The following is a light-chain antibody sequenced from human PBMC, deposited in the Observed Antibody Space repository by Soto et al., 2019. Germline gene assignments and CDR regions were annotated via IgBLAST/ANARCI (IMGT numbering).Light chain of an antibody. Sequence: AIRMTQSPSSFSAATGDRVTITCRASQGISSYLAWYQQKPGKAPKLLIYAASTLQSGVPSRLSGSGSGTEFNLTISRLQSEDFSTYYCQQYDSYPYTFGQRTKLESK. V-gene: IGKV1-8*01. CDR2: AAS. J-gene: IGKJ2*01. CDR1: QGISSY. CDR3: QQYDSYPYT.